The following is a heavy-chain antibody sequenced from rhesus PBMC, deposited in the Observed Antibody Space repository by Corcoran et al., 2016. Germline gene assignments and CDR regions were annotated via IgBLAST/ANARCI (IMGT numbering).Heavy chain of an antibody. CDR2: IYGGSGST. CDR3: ARRSGSYYYFDY. V-gene: IGHV4-147*01. D-gene: IGHD3-16*01. CDR1: VGSISSNY. J-gene: IGHJ4*01. Sequence: QVQLQESCPGLVQPSETLSLTCAVSVGSISSNYWIWIRQSPGKGLEWIGYIYGGSGSTSYNPSLKSRVTISTDTSKNQFSLKLSSVTAADTAVYYCARRSGSYYYFDYWGQGVLVTVSS.